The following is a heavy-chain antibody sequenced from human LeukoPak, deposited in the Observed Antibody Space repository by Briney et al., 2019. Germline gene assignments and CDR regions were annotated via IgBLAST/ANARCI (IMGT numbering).Heavy chain of an antibody. D-gene: IGHD6-19*01. Sequence: PGGSLRLSCAASGFTFSSYWMHWVRQAPGKGLVWVSRINSDGSSTSYADSVKGRFTISRDNSKNMLYLQMSSLRAEDTAVFYCAKDPSGTGWYVDDWGQGTLVTVSS. CDR1: GFTFSSYW. CDR2: INSDGSST. V-gene: IGHV3-74*01. J-gene: IGHJ4*02. CDR3: AKDPSGTGWYVDD.